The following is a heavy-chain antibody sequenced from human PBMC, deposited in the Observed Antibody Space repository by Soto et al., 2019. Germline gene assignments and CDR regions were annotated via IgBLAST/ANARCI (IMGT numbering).Heavy chain of an antibody. Sequence: QVQLQESGPGLVKPSQTLSLTCTVSGGSISSGGYYWSWIRQHPGKGLEWIGYIYYSGSTYYNPSLKSRVTISVDTSKNQFSLKLSSVTAADTAVYYCARHTNPLYEDYGSGSYYLDYWGQGTLVTVSS. CDR3: ARHTNPLYEDYGSGSYYLDY. CDR1: GGSISSGGYY. CDR2: IYYSGST. D-gene: IGHD3-10*01. V-gene: IGHV4-31*03. J-gene: IGHJ4*02.